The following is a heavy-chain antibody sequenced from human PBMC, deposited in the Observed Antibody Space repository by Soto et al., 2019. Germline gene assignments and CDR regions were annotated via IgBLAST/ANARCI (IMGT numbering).Heavy chain of an antibody. D-gene: IGHD2-2*01. CDR3: ARDRAHCSSTSCYDAFDI. CDR2: IIPIFGIA. CDR1: GGTFSSYA. J-gene: IGHJ3*02. V-gene: IGHV1-69*10. Sequence: ASVKVSCKASGGTFSSYAISWVRQAPGQGLEWMGGIIPIFGIANYAQKFQGRVTITADKSTSTAYMELSSLRSEDTAVYYCARDRAHCSSTSCYDAFDIWGQGTMVTVSS.